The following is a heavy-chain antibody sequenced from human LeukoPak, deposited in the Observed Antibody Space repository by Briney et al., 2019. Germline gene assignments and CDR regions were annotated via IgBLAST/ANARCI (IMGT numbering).Heavy chain of an antibody. CDR2: IRYDGSNK. Sequence: GGSLRLSCAASGFTFSSYGMHWVRQAPGKGLEWVAFIRYDGSNKYYADSVKGRFTISRDNSKNTLYLQMNSLRAEDTAVYYCAKDHDDSSGYYYAAFDIWGQGTMVTVSS. CDR3: AKDHDDSSGYYYAAFDI. J-gene: IGHJ3*02. D-gene: IGHD3-22*01. CDR1: GFTFSSYG. V-gene: IGHV3-30*02.